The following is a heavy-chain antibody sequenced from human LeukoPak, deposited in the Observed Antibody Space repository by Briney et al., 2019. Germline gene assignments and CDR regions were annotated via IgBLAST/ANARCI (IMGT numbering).Heavy chain of an antibody. J-gene: IGHJ4*02. CDR2: TSSSGEYI. Sequence: PGGSLRLSCAASGFTFSGYTMNWVRQAPGKGLEWVSSTSSSGEYIHYADSVKGRFTISRDNAKNSLYLQMNSLRAEDTAVYYCARYPKGPTACYFDYWGQGALVTVSS. V-gene: IGHV3-21*01. CDR1: GFTFSGYT. D-gene: IGHD1-26*01. CDR3: ARYPKGPTACYFDY.